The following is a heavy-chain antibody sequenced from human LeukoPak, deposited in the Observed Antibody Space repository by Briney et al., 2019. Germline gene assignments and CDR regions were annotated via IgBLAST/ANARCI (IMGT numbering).Heavy chain of an antibody. Sequence: SETLSLTCAVYGGSFSGYYWSWIRQPPGKGLEWIGEINHSGSTNYNPSLKSRVTISVDTSKNQISLKLSSVTAADTAVYYCASSVAGTRSYYFDYWGQGTLVTVSS. CDR1: GGSFSGYY. D-gene: IGHD6-19*01. J-gene: IGHJ4*02. CDR2: INHSGST. CDR3: ASSVAGTRSYYFDY. V-gene: IGHV4-34*01.